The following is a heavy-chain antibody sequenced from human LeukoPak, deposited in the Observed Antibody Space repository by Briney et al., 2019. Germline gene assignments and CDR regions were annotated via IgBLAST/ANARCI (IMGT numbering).Heavy chain of an antibody. J-gene: IGHJ4*02. CDR1: GFTFSSYS. Sequence: GGSLRLSCAASGFTFSSYSMNWVRQAPGKGLEWVSSISGSSSYIYYADSVKGRFTISRDNAKNSLYLQMNSLRAEDTAVYYCARDPPWELRPGYYFDHWGQGALVTVSS. CDR3: ARDPPWELRPGYYFDH. CDR2: ISGSSSYI. D-gene: IGHD1-26*01. V-gene: IGHV3-21*01.